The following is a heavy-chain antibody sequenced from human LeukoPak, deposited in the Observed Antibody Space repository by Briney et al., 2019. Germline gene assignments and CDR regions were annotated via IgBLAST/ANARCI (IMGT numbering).Heavy chain of an antibody. J-gene: IGHJ4*02. CDR2: IKQDRSEK. CDR3: ARAHYYDSSALDY. Sequence: GGSLRLSCAASGFTFTNYWMSWVRQAPGKGLELVANIKQDRSEKYYVDSVKGRFTISRDNAKNSLYLQMNSLRAEDTAIYYCARAHYYDSSALDYWGQGTLVTVSS. D-gene: IGHD3-22*01. CDR1: GFTFTNYW. V-gene: IGHV3-7*01.